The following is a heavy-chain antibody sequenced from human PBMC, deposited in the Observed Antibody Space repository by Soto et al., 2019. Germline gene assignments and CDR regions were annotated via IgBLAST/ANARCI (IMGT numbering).Heavy chain of an antibody. CDR3: ALGSWSGETFDI. CDR2: IIPMLAIT. Sequence: QVQLVQSGAEVKKSGSSVKVSCKASGGTFNVYTIIWVRQAPGQGLEWMGRIIPMLAITNYAQRFQGRVTLTADTSTTTAYMELSSLTSEDTAVYYWALGSWSGETFDIWGQGTLVTVSS. J-gene: IGHJ3*02. CDR1: GGTFNVYT. V-gene: IGHV1-69*02. D-gene: IGHD6-13*01.